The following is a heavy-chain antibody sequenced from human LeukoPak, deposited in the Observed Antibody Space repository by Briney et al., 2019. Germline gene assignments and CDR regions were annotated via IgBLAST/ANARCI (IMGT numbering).Heavy chain of an antibody. D-gene: IGHD3-10*02. CDR2: ISSSSSYI. CDR3: AKDLHYYVAMDV. Sequence: GGSLRLSCAASGFTFSSYGMHWVRQAPGKGLEWVSSISSSSSYIYYADSVKGRFTISRDNAKNSLYLQMNSLRAEDTAVYYCAKDLHYYVAMDVWGQGTTVTVSS. V-gene: IGHV3-21*01. CDR1: GFTFSSYG. J-gene: IGHJ6*02.